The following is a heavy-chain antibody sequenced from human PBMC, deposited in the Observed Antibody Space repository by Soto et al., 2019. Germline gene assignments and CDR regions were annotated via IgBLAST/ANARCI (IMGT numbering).Heavy chain of an antibody. J-gene: IGHJ6*02. V-gene: IGHV1-69*12. D-gene: IGHD4-4*01. CDR2: IIPIFGTA. CDR3: ASTVSRYYYYGMDV. CDR1: GGTFSSCA. Sequence: QVQLVQSGAEVKKPGSSVKVSCKASGGTFSSCAISWVRQAPGQGLEWMGGIIPIFGTANYAQKFQGRVTIXAXEXASTGYMELSSLRSEDTAVYYCASTVSRYYYYGMDVWGQGTTVTVSS.